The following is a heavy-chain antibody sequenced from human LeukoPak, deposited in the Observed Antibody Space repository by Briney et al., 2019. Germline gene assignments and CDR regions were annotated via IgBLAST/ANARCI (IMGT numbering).Heavy chain of an antibody. D-gene: IGHD3-22*01. CDR1: GGSMSSYY. V-gene: IGHV4-59*01. Sequence: SETLSLTCTVSGGSMSSYYWSWLRQPPGKGLEWIGYIYYSGSTDYNPSLKSRVTISVDTSKNQFSLKLSSVTAADTAVYYCAREGYYDSRGYYTNWLDPWGQGTLVTVSS. CDR2: IYYSGST. CDR3: AREGYYDSRGYYTNWLDP. J-gene: IGHJ5*02.